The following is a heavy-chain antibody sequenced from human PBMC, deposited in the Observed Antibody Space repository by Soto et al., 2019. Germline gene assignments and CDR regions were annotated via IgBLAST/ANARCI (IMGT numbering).Heavy chain of an antibody. CDR2: MNPNSGNT. Sequence: QVQLVQSGAEVKKPGASVKVSCKASGYTFTSYDINWVRQATGQGLEWMGWMNPNSGNTGYAQKFQGRVTMTSTTAISTAYMELSSLISEDTAVYYGAIEWAAAGTGWLDPWGQGTLVTVSS. CDR1: GYTFTSYD. D-gene: IGHD6-13*01. J-gene: IGHJ5*02. CDR3: AIEWAAAGTGWLDP. V-gene: IGHV1-8*02.